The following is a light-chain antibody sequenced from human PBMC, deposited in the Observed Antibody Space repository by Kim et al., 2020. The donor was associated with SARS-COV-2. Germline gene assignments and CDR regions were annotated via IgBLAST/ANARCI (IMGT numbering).Light chain of an antibody. J-gene: IGKJ2*01. CDR3: HQDDNIPFT. CDR2: DTS. V-gene: IGKV3D-7*01. CDR1: HSVSSSF. Sequence: EIAMTQSPATLSLSPGERATLSCRASHSVSSSFLSWYQQKPGQAPRLLIYDTSIRATGIPARFSGSGSGTDFTLTINSLQPEDSAVYYCHQDDNIPFTFGQGTKVEI.